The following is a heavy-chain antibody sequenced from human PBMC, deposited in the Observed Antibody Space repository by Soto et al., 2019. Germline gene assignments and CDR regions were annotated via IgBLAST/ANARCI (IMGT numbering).Heavy chain of an antibody. CDR2: IIPISGTI. D-gene: IGHD2-2*01. V-gene: IGHV1-69*13. CDR3: AAQYSTTWASLFQH. CDR1: GGTFSTYA. J-gene: IGHJ1*01. Sequence: SVKVSCKASGGTFSTYAISWVRQAPGQGLEWMGGIIPISGTINYARKFQGRVTITADESTSTAYMELSSLRSEYTAMYYCAAQYSTTWASLFQHWGQGTLVTVSS.